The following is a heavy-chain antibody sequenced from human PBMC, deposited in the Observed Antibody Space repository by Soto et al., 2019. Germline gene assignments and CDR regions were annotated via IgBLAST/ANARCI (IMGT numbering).Heavy chain of an antibody. CDR2: IRNKANSYST. CDR3: TSVRLVDAY. CDR1: GFTFSDHY. V-gene: IGHV3-72*01. Sequence: EVQLVESGGVLVQPGGSLRLSCTASGFTFSDHYMDWVRQAPGKGLEWVGRIRNKANSYSTEYAPSVKGRFTISRDDSKSSLYLQMNSLKSEDTAVYYCTSVRLVDAYWGQGTLVTVSS. J-gene: IGHJ4*02. D-gene: IGHD1-26*01.